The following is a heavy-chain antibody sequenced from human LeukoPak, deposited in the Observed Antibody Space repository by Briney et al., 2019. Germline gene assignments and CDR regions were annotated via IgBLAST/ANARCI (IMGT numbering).Heavy chain of an antibody. D-gene: IGHD2-2*01. V-gene: IGHV5-51*01. CDR3: AIGGEPSTRCLRCFKF. CDR1: GYSFTNYW. Sequence: GESLKISCEGSGYSFTNYWIGWVRQMPGKGLEWMGIIYPDDSDTRYSPSFQGQVTISADKSIGTAYLQWSSLKASDTAMYYCAIGGEPSTRCLRCFKFWGQGTLVTVSS. CDR2: IYPDDSDT. J-gene: IGHJ4*02.